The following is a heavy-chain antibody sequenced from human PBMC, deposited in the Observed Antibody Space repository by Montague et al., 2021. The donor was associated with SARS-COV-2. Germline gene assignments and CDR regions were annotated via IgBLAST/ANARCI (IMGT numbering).Heavy chain of an antibody. J-gene: IGHJ6*03. Sequence: SETLSLTCAVYGGSFSGHYWSWIRQPPGKGLEWIGEINNSGSTNYNPSLKSRVTISVDTSKNQFSLKLHSVTAADTAVYYCVRGRIEVSMIVVVLTGASYYMDVWGKGTTVTVSS. CDR2: INNSGST. CDR3: VRGRIEVSMIVVVLTGASYYMDV. V-gene: IGHV4-34*01. D-gene: IGHD3-22*01. CDR1: GGSFSGHY.